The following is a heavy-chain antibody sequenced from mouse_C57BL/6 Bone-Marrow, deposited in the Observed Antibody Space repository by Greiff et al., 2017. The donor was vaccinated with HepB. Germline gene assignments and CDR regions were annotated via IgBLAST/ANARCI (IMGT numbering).Heavy chain of an antibody. D-gene: IGHD1-1*01. J-gene: IGHJ1*03. CDR3: TRDQLNDGSRDWYFGV. Sequence: DVQLVEPGEGLVKPGGSLKLSCAASGFTFSSYAMSWVRQTPEKRLEWVAYISSGGDYIYYADTLKGRFTFSRDNARNTLNLQMSSLKSEDTAMYYCTRDQLNDGSRDWYFGVWGTGTTVTVSS. CDR1: GFTFSSYA. CDR2: ISSGGDYI. V-gene: IGHV5-9-1*02.